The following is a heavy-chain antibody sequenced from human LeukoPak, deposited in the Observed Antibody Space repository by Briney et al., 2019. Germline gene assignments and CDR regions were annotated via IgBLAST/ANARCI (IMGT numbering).Heavy chain of an antibody. D-gene: IGHD3-22*01. CDR3: ARDYRDYDSSGYYFY. V-gene: IGHV3-11*04. Sequence: GGSLRLSCAASGFTFSDYYMGWIRQAPGKGLEWVSYISSSGSTIYYADSVKGRFTISRDNAKNSLYLQMNSLRAEDTAVYYCARDYRDYDSSGYYFYWGQGTLVTVSS. CDR2: ISSSGSTI. CDR1: GFTFSDYY. J-gene: IGHJ4*02.